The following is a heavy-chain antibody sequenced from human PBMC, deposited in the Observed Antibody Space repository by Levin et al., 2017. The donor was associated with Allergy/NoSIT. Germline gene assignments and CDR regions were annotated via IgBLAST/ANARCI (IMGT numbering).Heavy chain of an antibody. V-gene: IGHV4-38-2*01. Sequence: SETLSLTCVVSGDSISSDFSWGWIRQPPGKGLEWVGTIYNRQSTYYNPSLKSRVTISVDTSKTQFSLNLNSVTAAATAAYYCARLAGYCISTSCVGFYGMDVWGQGTTVTVSS. J-gene: IGHJ6*02. CDR3: ARLAGYCISTSCVGFYGMDV. CDR1: GDSISSDFS. D-gene: IGHD2-2*01. CDR2: IYNRQST.